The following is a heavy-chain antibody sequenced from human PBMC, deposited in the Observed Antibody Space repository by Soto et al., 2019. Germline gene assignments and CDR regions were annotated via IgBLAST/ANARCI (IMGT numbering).Heavy chain of an antibody. D-gene: IGHD1-20*01. J-gene: IGHJ4*02. CDR3: ARDSDTNWNYFDY. Sequence: GGSLRLSCAASGFTVSSNYMSWVRQAPGKGLEWVSVIYSGGRTYYADSVKGRFTISRDNSKNTLYLQMNSLRAEDTAVYYCARDSDTNWNYFDYWGQGTLVTVSS. CDR2: IYSGGRT. CDR1: GFTVSSNY. V-gene: IGHV3-53*01.